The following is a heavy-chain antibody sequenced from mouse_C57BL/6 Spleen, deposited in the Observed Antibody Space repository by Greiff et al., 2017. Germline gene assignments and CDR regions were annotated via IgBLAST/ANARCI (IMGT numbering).Heavy chain of an antibody. V-gene: IGHV1-64*01. J-gene: IGHJ4*01. CDR2: IHPNSGST. CDR3: ARSDYSNVYYAMDY. Sequence: QVQLQQPGAELVKPGASVKLSCKASGYTFTSYWMHWVKQRPGQGLEWIGMIHPNSGSTNYNEKFKSKATLTVDKSSSTAYMQLSSLTSEDSAVYYCARSDYSNVYYAMDYWGQGTSVTVSS. CDR1: GYTFTSYW. D-gene: IGHD2-5*01.